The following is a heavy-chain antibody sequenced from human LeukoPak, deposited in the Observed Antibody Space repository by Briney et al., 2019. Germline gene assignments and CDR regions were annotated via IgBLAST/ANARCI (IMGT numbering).Heavy chain of an antibody. V-gene: IGHV3-66*02. CDR3: ARVTTLGARIIDY. J-gene: IGHJ4*02. D-gene: IGHD1-26*01. CDR2: IYTAGGT. Sequence: GGSLRLSSAASGFTLSSKHMSSVRQSPGQGRECVSIIYTAGGTYYADSVKGRFTISRDSSKNTLHLQMNSLRTEDTAVYYCARVTTLGARIIDYWGQGTLVTVSS. CDR1: GFTLSSKH.